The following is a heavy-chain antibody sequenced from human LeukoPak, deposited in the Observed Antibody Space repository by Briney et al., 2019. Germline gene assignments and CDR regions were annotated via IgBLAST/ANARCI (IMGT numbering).Heavy chain of an antibody. D-gene: IGHD3/OR15-3a*01. V-gene: IGHV3-33*01. Sequence: GRSLRLSCAASGFTFSSYGMHWVRQAPGKGLEWVAFIWYDGSKSYYADSVKGRFTISRDNSKNSLYLQMNSLRAEDTAVYYCARDWTGSSFDYWGQGTLVTVSS. J-gene: IGHJ4*02. CDR1: GFTFSSYG. CDR3: ARDWTGSSFDY. CDR2: IWYDGSKS.